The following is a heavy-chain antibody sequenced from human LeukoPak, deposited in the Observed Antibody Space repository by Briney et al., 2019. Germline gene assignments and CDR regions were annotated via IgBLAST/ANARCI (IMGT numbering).Heavy chain of an antibody. J-gene: IGHJ6*03. CDR1: GGSISSGSYY. Sequence: SHTLSLTCTVSGGSISSGSYYWSWIRQPAGKGLEWIGRIYTSGSTNYNPSLESRVTMSVDTSKNQFSLKLSSVTAADTAVYYCARIPYYYYYMDAWGKGTTVTVSS. V-gene: IGHV4-61*02. CDR3: ARIPYYYYYMDA. CDR2: IYTSGST.